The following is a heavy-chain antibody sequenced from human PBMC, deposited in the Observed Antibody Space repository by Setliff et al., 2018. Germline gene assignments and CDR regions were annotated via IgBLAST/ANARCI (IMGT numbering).Heavy chain of an antibody. CDR1: GFTFSSYW. V-gene: IGHV3-7*01. Sequence: GGSLRLSCAASGFTFSSYWMNWVRQAPGKGLEWVANIKQDGSEKYYVDSVKGRFTISRDNAKNSLYLQMNSLRAEDTAVYYCARVEGSRWKDRYFDYWGQGTLVTVSS. CDR3: ARVEGSRWKDRYFDY. D-gene: IGHD6-13*01. J-gene: IGHJ4*02. CDR2: IKQDGSEK.